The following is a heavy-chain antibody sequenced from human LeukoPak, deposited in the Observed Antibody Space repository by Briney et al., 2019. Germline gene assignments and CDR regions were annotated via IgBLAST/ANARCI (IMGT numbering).Heavy chain of an antibody. CDR1: GFPFDLFP. CDR2: ISWDSDDK. Sequence: AGRPLRLPCAASGFPFDLFPVHWSRHAPGKGLEGGVGISWDSDDKDYADSVKGRFSVSRDNAKNSLFLQMNSLRAEDSALYYCAKCTSSLNRGCDFDYWGQGTLVTVSS. CDR3: AKCTSSLNRGCDFDY. D-gene: IGHD2/OR15-2a*01. V-gene: IGHV3-9*01. J-gene: IGHJ4*02.